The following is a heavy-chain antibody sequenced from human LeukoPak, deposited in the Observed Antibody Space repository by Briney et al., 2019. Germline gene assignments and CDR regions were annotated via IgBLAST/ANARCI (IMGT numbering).Heavy chain of an antibody. V-gene: IGHV4-61*10. D-gene: IGHD4-23*01. CDR3: ARVNPYGGNSDYFDH. CDR1: GGSISSGSYY. CDR2: IYYSGST. J-gene: IGHJ4*02. Sequence: PSQTLFLTCTVSGGSISSGSYYWSWIRQPAGKGLEWIGYIYYSGSTNYNPSLKSRVTTSVDTSKNQFSLKLSSVTAADTAVYYCARVNPYGGNSDYFDHWGQGTLVTVSS.